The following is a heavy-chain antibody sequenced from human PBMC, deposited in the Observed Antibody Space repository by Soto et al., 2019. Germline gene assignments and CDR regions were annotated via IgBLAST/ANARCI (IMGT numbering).Heavy chain of an antibody. V-gene: IGHV3-23*01. Sequence: EVQMLESGGGLVQPGGSLRLSCAAAGFTFSSYAMSWVRQAPGKGLEWVSGIKTSGGNTYYADSVRGRFTLSRDNSKSTLYLQMHSLRAEDTAVYYCATHNRYHDADVWGQGTTVTVSS. CDR2: IKTSGGNT. CDR3: ATHNRYHDADV. J-gene: IGHJ6*02. D-gene: IGHD2-2*01. CDR1: GFTFSSYA.